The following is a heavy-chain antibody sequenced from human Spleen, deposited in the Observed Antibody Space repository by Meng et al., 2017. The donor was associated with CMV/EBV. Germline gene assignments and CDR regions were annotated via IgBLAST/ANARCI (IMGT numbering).Heavy chain of an antibody. CDR2: IIPIFGTA. V-gene: IGHV1-69*05. J-gene: IGHJ6*02. Sequence: SVKVSCKASGGTFSSYAISWVRQAPGQGLEWMGGIIPIFGTANYAQKFQGRVTITTDESTSTAYMELSSLRSEDTAVYYCARAETYYYDSSGYYGMDVWGQGTTVTVSS. CDR1: GGTFSSYA. CDR3: ARAETYYYDSSGYYGMDV. D-gene: IGHD3-22*01.